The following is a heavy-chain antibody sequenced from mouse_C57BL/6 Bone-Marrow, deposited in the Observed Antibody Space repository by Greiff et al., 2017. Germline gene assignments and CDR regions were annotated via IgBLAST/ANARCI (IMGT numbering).Heavy chain of an antibody. V-gene: IGHV5-4*01. CDR1: VFTFSSYA. J-gene: IGHJ4*01. CDR3: ARDRGYYGSSYDYAMDY. D-gene: IGHD1-1*01. Sequence: EVQRVESGGGLVKPGGSLKLSCAASVFTFSSYAMSWVRQTPETRLEWVATISDGGSYTYYPDNVKGRFTISRDNAKNNLYLQMSHLKSEDTAMYYCARDRGYYGSSYDYAMDYWGQGTSVTVSS. CDR2: ISDGGSYT.